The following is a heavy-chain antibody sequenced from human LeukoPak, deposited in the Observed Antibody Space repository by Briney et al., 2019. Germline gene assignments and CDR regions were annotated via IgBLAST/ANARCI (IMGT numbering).Heavy chain of an antibody. Sequence: GGSLRLSCAASGFTFSSYAMSWVRQAPGKGLEWVSTISGSGGSTYYADSVKGRFTISRDNSKNTLFLQMNSLRAEDAAVYYCAKSYSGSSPFDYWGQGTLVTVSS. CDR1: GFTFSSYA. CDR3: AKSYSGSSPFDY. V-gene: IGHV3-23*01. J-gene: IGHJ4*02. CDR2: ISGSGGST. D-gene: IGHD1-26*01.